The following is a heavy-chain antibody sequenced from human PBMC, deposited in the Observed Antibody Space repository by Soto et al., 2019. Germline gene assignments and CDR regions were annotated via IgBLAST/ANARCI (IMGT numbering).Heavy chain of an antibody. CDR1: GGSISSNTW. CDR3: ARDPRSVYDFSNWFDP. V-gene: IGHV4-4*02. J-gene: IGHJ5*02. D-gene: IGHD3-3*01. CDR2: IFHSGST. Sequence: QVQLQESGPGLVKPSGTLSLTCAVSGGSISSNTWWSWVRQPPAKGLEWIGEIFHSGSTNYTPSLKSRVTISVVKSKNQFYLKLSSVTVADTAVYYCARDPRSVYDFSNWFDPWGQGTLVTVSS.